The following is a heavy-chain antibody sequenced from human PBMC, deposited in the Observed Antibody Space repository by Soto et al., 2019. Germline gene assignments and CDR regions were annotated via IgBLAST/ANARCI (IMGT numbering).Heavy chain of an antibody. D-gene: IGHD1-26*01. V-gene: IGHV1-69*13. CDR3: ARDPFGGATTNFDY. Sequence: GASVKVSCKASGGTFSSYAISWVRQAPGQGLEWMGGIIPIFGTANYAQKFQGRVTITADESTSTAYMELSSLRSEDTAVYYCARDPFGGATTNFDYWGQGTLVTAPQ. J-gene: IGHJ4*02. CDR2: IIPIFGTA. CDR1: GGTFSSYA.